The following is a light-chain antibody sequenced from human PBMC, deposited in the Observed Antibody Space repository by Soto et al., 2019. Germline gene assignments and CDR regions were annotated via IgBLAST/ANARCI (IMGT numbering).Light chain of an antibody. CDR1: QTVSRS. CDR3: QQYIDWPPYT. Sequence: EVVLTQSPATLSVSPGERATLSCRASQTVSRSLAWYQQKPGQAPRLLIYGASTRATGIPGRFSGSRSGTDFTLTISSLXSEDFAVYYCQQYIDWPPYTFGQGTKVDIK. V-gene: IGKV3-15*01. CDR2: GAS. J-gene: IGKJ2*01.